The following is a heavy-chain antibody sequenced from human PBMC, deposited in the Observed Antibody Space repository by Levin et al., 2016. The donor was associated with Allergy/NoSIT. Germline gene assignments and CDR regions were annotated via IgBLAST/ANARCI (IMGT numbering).Heavy chain of an antibody. D-gene: IGHD5-18*01. J-gene: IGHJ3*02. CDR3: ARRGVQLWLRRAQLGKDAFDI. CDR2: IYYSGST. Sequence: SETLSLTCTVSGGSISSSSYYWGWIRQPPGKGLEWIGSIYYSGSTYYNPSLKSRVTISVDTSKNQFSLKLSSVTAADTAVYYCARRGVQLWLRRAQLGKDAFDIWGQGTMVTVSS. V-gene: IGHV4-39*01. CDR1: GGSISSSSYY.